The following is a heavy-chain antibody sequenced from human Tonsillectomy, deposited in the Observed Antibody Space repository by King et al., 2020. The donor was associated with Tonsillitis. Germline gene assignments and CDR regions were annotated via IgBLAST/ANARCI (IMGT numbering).Heavy chain of an antibody. CDR2: ISSSSSHT. CDR1: GFTFSDYY. CDR3: ARDRVGTVGVFDY. V-gene: IGHV3-11*05. D-gene: IGHD1-7*01. Sequence: VQLVESGGGLVKPGGSLRLSCAASGFTFSDYYMSWIRQARGKGLEWVSHISSSSSHTNYADSVKGRFTISRDNAKNSLYLQMNSLRAEDTAVYYCARDRVGTVGVFDYWGQGTLVTVSS. J-gene: IGHJ4*02.